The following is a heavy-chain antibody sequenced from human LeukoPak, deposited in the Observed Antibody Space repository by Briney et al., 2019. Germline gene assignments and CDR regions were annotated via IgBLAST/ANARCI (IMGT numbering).Heavy chain of an antibody. CDR2: ISYDGSNK. CDR3: ARGLLLWFGELSQPFDY. D-gene: IGHD3-10*01. Sequence: QPGRSLRLSCAASGFTFSSYAMHWVRQAPGKGLEWVAVISYDGSNKNYADSVKGRFTISRDNSKNTLYLQMNSLRAEDTAVYYCARGLLLWFGELSQPFDYWGQGTLVTVSS. CDR1: GFTFSSYA. J-gene: IGHJ4*02. V-gene: IGHV3-30*04.